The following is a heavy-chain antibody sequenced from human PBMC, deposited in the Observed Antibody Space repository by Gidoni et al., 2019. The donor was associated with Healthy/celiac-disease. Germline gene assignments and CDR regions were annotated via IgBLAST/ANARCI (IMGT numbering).Heavy chain of an antibody. D-gene: IGHD3-16*01. CDR2: ISSSSSYT. CDR3: ARGRLRLHLDV. CDR1: GFTFSDYY. J-gene: IGHJ6*04. Sequence: QVQLVESGGGLVKPGGSLRLSWAASGFTFSDYYMSWIRQAPGKGLEWVSYISSSSSYTNYADSVKGRFPISRDNAKNSLYLQMNSLRAEDTAVYYCARGRLRLHLDVWGKGTTVTVSS. V-gene: IGHV3-11*05.